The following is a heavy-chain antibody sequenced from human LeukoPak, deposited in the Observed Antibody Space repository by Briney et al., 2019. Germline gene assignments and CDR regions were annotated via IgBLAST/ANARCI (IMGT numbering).Heavy chain of an antibody. CDR3: ARGASGGNWFDP. J-gene: IGHJ5*02. CDR1: GYTFTSYD. Sequence: ASVKVSCKASGYTFTSYDINWVRQATGQGLEWMGWMNPDSGDTGYAQKFQGRVTMTRNTSISTAYMELSSLRSEDTAVYYCARGASGGNWFDPWGQGTLVTVSS. CDR2: MNPDSGDT. D-gene: IGHD4-23*01. V-gene: IGHV1-8*01.